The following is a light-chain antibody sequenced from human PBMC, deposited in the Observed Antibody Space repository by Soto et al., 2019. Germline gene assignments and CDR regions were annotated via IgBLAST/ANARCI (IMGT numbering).Light chain of an antibody. J-gene: IGKJ4*01. CDR2: ATS. V-gene: IGKV1-39*01. CDR1: QSVSRY. Sequence: DIQMTQSPSSLSASVGDRVTITCRASQSVSRYLNWYQHKPGKAPELLIYATSNLQSEVPSRFSGSGSGPNFTLTVSSLQPEDFATYYCQQSYSTPLTFGVGTRVEIK. CDR3: QQSYSTPLT.